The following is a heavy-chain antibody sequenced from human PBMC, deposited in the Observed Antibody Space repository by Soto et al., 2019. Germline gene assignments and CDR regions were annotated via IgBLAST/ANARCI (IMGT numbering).Heavy chain of an antibody. V-gene: IGHV3-30*18. CDR2: ISYDGSDE. CDR1: GFTFSYYG. J-gene: IGHJ6*02. CDR3: AKAKHADFYYYGMDV. Sequence: ESGGGVVQPGRSLRLSCAASGFTFSYYGMHWVRQAPGKGLKWLAFISYDGSDEYYADSVKGRLTISRDNSKKTVYLQVNSLRAEDTAVYYCAKAKHADFYYYGMDVWGQGTTVTVSS. D-gene: IGHD3-3*01.